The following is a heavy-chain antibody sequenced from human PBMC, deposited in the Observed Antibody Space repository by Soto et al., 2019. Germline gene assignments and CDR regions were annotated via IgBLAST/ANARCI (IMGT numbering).Heavy chain of an antibody. J-gene: IGHJ5*02. CDR1: GGSISSSNW. CDR3: AQWLVDHNWFDP. CDR2: IYHSGST. Sequence: KASETLSLTCAVSGGSISSSNWWSWVRQPPGKGLEWIGEIYHSGSTNYNPSLKSRVTISVDKSKNQFSLKLSSVTAADTAVYYCAQWLVDHNWFDPWGQGTLVTVSS. V-gene: IGHV4-4*02. D-gene: IGHD6-19*01.